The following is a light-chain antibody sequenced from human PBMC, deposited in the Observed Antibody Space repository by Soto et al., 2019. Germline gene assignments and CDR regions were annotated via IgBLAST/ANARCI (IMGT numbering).Light chain of an antibody. V-gene: IGLV2-14*03. J-gene: IGLJ1*01. CDR3: SSYTTSSTPYV. Sequence: QSALTQPASVSGSPGQSITISCTGTSSDVGGYNYVSWYQQHPGKAPKLIIYDVSNRPSGVSDRFSGSKSGNTASLTISGLQAEDEADYYCSSYTTSSTPYVFGTGTKLTVL. CDR1: SSDVGGYNY. CDR2: DVS.